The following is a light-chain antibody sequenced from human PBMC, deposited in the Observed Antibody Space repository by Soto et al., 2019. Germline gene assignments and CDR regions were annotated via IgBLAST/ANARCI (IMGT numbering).Light chain of an antibody. CDR2: GAS. Sequence: DIQMTQSPSSLSASVGDRVTITCRASQSINKYINWYQQKPGKAPNLLINGASSLQSGVPSRFSCSGSGTDFTLTISNLQPEDFATYCCQQTYSTPFSFGPGTKVDIK. J-gene: IGKJ3*01. V-gene: IGKV1-39*01. CDR3: QQTYSTPFS. CDR1: QSINKY.